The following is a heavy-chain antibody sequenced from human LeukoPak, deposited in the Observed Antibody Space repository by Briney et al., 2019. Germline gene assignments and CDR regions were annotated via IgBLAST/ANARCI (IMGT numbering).Heavy chain of an antibody. D-gene: IGHD6-13*01. CDR1: GGSISSYY. J-gene: IGHJ6*02. V-gene: IGHV4-59*01. CDR3: ARISRRWYPGWAYYYYGMDV. Sequence: IPSETLSLTCTVSGGSISSYYWSWIRQPPGKGLEWIGYIYYSGSTNYNPSLKSRVTISVDTSKNQFSLKLSSVTAADTAVYYCARISRRWYPGWAYYYYGMDVWGQGTTVTVSS. CDR2: IYYSGST.